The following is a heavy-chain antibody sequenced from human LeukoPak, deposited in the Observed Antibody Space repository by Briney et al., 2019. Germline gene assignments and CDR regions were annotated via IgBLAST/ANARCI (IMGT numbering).Heavy chain of an antibody. CDR3: ARDVPGAMVRGVVIYYYYMDV. D-gene: IGHD3-10*01. CDR2: IYTSGST. V-gene: IGHV4-4*07. CDR1: GGSISSYY. Sequence: SETLSLTCTVSGGSISSYYWSWIRQPAGQGLEWIGRIYTSGSTNYNPSLKSRVTMSVDTSKNQFSLKLSSVTAADTAVYYCARDVPGAMVRGVVIYYYYMDVWGKGTTVTVSS. J-gene: IGHJ6*03.